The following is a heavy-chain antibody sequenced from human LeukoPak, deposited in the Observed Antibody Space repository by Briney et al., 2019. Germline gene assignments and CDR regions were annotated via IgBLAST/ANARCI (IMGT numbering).Heavy chain of an antibody. CDR2: MYHSGST. V-gene: IGHV4-38-2*01. CDR1: GYSISSGYY. Sequence: PPETLSLTCAVSGYSISSGYYWGWFRQPPGKGLEWIGCMYHSGSTYDNPSLKSRVTISVDTSKNQFSLKLSSVTAADTAVYYCARQGGSSSPYYYYYMDVWGKGTTVTVS. CDR3: ARQGGSSSPYYYYYMDV. D-gene: IGHD6-13*01. J-gene: IGHJ6*03.